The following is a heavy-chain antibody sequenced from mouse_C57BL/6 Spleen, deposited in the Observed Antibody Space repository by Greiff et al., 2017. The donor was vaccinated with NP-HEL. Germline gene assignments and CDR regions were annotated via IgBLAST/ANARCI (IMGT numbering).Heavy chain of an antibody. CDR1: GYSITSGYY. CDR3: AREGLLLLDY. D-gene: IGHD1-1*01. J-gene: IGHJ2*01. Sequence: EVQLQQSEPGLVKPSQSLSLTCSVTGYSITSGYYWNWIRQFPGNKLEWMGYISYDGSNNYNPSLKNRISITRDTSKNQFFLKLNSVTTEDTATYYCAREGLLLLDYWGQGTTLTVSS. CDR2: ISYDGSN. V-gene: IGHV3-6*01.